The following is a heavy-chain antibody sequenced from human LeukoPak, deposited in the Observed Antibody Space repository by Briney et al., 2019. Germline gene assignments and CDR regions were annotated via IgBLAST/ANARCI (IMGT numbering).Heavy chain of an antibody. Sequence: ASVKVSCKASGYTFTSYYMHWVRQAPGQGLEWMGIINPSGGSTSYAQKFQGRVTMTRDMSTSTVYMELSSLRSEDTAVYYCARDPRNDFWSGYVVDYYYYMDVWGKGTTVTVSS. V-gene: IGHV1-46*01. D-gene: IGHD3-3*01. J-gene: IGHJ6*03. CDR2: INPSGGST. CDR1: GYTFTSYY. CDR3: ARDPRNDFWSGYVVDYYYYMDV.